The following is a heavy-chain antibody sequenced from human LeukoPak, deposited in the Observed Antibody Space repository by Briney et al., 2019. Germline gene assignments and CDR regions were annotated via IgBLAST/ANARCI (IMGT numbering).Heavy chain of an antibody. CDR3: AKTWDTAMDTIYYFDY. CDR1: GFTFSSYG. Sequence: GGSLRLSCAASGFTFSSYGMHWVRQAPGKGLEWVAVISYDGSNKYYADSVKGRFTISRDNSKNTLYLQMNSLRAEDTAVYYCAKTWDTAMDTIYYFDYWGQGTLVTVSS. CDR2: ISYDGSNK. J-gene: IGHJ4*02. D-gene: IGHD5-18*01. V-gene: IGHV3-30*18.